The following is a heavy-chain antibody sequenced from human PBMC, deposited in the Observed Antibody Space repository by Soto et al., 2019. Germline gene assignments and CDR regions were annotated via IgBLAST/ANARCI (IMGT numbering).Heavy chain of an antibody. CDR3: ARTSGWFDY. D-gene: IGHD2-2*01. CDR1: GDSVSSNSAA. Sequence: QLQLQQSGPGLVKPSQTLSLTCAISGDSVSSNSAAWNWIRQSPSRGLEYLGRTYYRSKWYIEYASSVKSRMTIKPDKTKNQFSLQLNSVTPDDTGVYYCARTSGWFDYWGQGTLVTVSS. CDR2: TYYRSKWYI. V-gene: IGHV6-1*01. J-gene: IGHJ5*01.